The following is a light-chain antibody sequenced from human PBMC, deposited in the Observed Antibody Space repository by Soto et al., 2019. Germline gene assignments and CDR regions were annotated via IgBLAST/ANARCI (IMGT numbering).Light chain of an antibody. Sequence: QSALTQPPSASGSPGQSVTISCTGTSSDVGGYDYVSWYQQHPGKAPKLMIYEVTIRPSGVSERFSGSKSGNTASLTVSGLQDEDEADYYCSSYTGGNPAYVFGTGTKLTVL. V-gene: IGLV2-8*01. CDR1: SSDVGGYDY. J-gene: IGLJ1*01. CDR3: SSYTGGNPAYV. CDR2: EVT.